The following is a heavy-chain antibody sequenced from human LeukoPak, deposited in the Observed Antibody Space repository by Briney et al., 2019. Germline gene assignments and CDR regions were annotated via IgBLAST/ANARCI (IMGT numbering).Heavy chain of an antibody. CDR3: ASSAYYKYYFDS. V-gene: IGHV4-59*01. Sequence: SVTQSLTCTVSGGPINGYYWSCIRGPPGKGLECLRYIYYKASTNSNPSLKSRVTISVDTSKTHVSLKLTSVTAADTAVYYCASSAYYKYYFDSWGQGTLVTASS. D-gene: IGHD3-3*01. J-gene: IGHJ4*02. CDR1: GGPINGYY. CDR2: IYYKAST.